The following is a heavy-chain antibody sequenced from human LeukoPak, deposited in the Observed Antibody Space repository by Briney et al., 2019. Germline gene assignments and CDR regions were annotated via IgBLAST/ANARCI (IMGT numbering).Heavy chain of an antibody. Sequence: SCKASGYTFTSYYMHWVRQAPGKGLEWVAVISYDGSNKYYADSVKGRFTISRDNSKNTLYLQMNSLRAEDTAVYYCARGSRRTHYYYYGMDVWGQGTTVTVSS. CDR3: ARGSRRTHYYYYGMDV. V-gene: IGHV3-30-3*01. J-gene: IGHJ6*02. CDR1: GYTFTSYY. CDR2: ISYDGSNK.